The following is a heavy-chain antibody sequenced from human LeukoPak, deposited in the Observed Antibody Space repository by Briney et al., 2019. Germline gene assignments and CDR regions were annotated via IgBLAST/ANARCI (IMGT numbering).Heavy chain of an antibody. V-gene: IGHV4-39*01. Sequence: SETLSLTCTVSGGSISSSSYYWGWIRQPPGKGLEWIGSIYYSGSTYYNPSLKSRVTISVDTSKNQFSLKLSSVTAADTAVYYCARTQYPKDGRSVVYDFWSGYSNWFDPWGQGTLVTVSS. CDR2: IYYSGST. CDR1: GGSISSSSYY. J-gene: IGHJ5*02. CDR3: ARTQYPKDGRSVVYDFWSGYSNWFDP. D-gene: IGHD3-3*01.